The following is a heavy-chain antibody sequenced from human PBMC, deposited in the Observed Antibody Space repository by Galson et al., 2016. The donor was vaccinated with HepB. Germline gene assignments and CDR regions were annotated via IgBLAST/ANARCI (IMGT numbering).Heavy chain of an antibody. J-gene: IGHJ6*01. CDR3: ARRRDGMDV. CDR1: GYTFTNDW. Sequence: QSGAEVKKPGESLRISCKGSGYTFTNDWVSWVRQKPGKGLEWMGRFDPSDSYTKYSPSLQGHVTFSVDKSVNAAYLQWDSLKASDTGMYYCARRRDGMDVWGQGTTVIVSS. V-gene: IGHV5-10-1*01. CDR2: FDPSDSYT.